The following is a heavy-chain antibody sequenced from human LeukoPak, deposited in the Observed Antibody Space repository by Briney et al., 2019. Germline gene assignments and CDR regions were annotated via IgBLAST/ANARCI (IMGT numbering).Heavy chain of an antibody. V-gene: IGHV4-59*11. CDR3: ARSGVVVPAAIFVSWFDP. CDR2: IYYSGST. Sequence: SETLSFTCTVSGGSISSHYWSWIRQPPGKGLEWIGYIYYSGSTNYNPSLKSRVTISVDTSKNQFSLKLSSVTAADTAVYYCARSGVVVPAAIFVSWFDPWGQGTLVTVSS. D-gene: IGHD2-2*01. CDR1: GGSISSHY. J-gene: IGHJ5*02.